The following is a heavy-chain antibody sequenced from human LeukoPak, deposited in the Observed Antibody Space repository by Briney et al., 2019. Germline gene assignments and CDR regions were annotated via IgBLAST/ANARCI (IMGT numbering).Heavy chain of an antibody. J-gene: IGHJ6*03. CDR2: IRYDGSNK. V-gene: IGHV3-30*02. Sequence: GGSLRLSCAASGFTFSSYGMHWVRQAPGKGLEWVAFIRYDGSNKYYADSVKGRFTISRDNSKNTLYLQMNSLKTEDTAVYYCTTAMYIATTSGGRYYMDVWGKGTTVTVSS. D-gene: IGHD2-15*01. CDR1: GFTFSSYG. CDR3: TTAMYIATTSGGRYYMDV.